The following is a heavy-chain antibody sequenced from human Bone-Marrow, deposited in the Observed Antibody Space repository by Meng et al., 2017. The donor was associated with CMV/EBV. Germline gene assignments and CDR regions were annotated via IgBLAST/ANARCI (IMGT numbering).Heavy chain of an antibody. CDR2: INHSGST. CDR3: ARARPKRYCSSTSCPSAQSYYYGMDV. Sequence: SETLSLTCAVYGGSFSGYYWSWIRQPPGKGLEWIGEINHSGSTNYNPSLKSRVTISVDTSKNQFSLKLSSVTAADTAVYYCARARPKRYCSSTSCPSAQSYYYGMDVWGQGNTVTVSS. D-gene: IGHD2-2*01. J-gene: IGHJ6*02. V-gene: IGHV4-34*01. CDR1: GGSFSGYY.